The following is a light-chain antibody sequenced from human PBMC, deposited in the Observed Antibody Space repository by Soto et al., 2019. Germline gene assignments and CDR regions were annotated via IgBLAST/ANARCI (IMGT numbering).Light chain of an antibody. CDR3: SSYTSSTTLV. CDR2: EVG. V-gene: IGLV2-14*01. CDR1: SSDVGTYKY. Sequence: QSVLTQPASVSGSPGQSITISCTGTSSDVGTYKYVSWYQHHPDKAPKLMIYEVGNRPSGVSNRFSGSKSGNTASLTISGLQAEDEADYYCSSYTSSTTLVFGGGTKVTVL. J-gene: IGLJ3*02.